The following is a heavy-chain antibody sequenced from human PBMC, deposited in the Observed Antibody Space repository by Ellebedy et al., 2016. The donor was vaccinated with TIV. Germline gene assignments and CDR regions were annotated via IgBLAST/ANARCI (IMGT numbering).Heavy chain of an antibody. J-gene: IGHJ3*01. CDR2: IRYTGSP. Sequence: SETLSLTXTVSGGSVTGNSYYWAWIRQPPGKGLEWIGSIRYTGSPYYNPSLKSRVTISIDTSRNHFSLDLTSVTAADTAVYYCATPIVVVRTGDYAFDVWGQGTMVTVSS. CDR1: GGSVTGNSYY. D-gene: IGHD3-22*01. CDR3: ATPIVVVRTGDYAFDV. V-gene: IGHV4-39*02.